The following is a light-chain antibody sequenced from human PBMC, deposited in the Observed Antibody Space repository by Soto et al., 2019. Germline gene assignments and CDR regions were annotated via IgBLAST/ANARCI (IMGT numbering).Light chain of an antibody. V-gene: IGLV2-14*01. CDR3: SSYTTRSTDV. CDR1: SSDVGGYNY. J-gene: IGLJ1*01. CDR2: DVS. Sequence: QSVLTQPASVSGSPGQSITISCTGTSSDVGGYNYVSWYQQHPGKAPKLMIYDVSNRPSGVSNRFSGSKSGNTASLTISGLQAEDEADYYCSSYTTRSTDVFGTGNKVTVL.